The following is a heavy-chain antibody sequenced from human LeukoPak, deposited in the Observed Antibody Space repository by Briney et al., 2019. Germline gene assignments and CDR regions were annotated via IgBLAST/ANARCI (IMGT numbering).Heavy chain of an antibody. CDR1: GGTFDNYA. CDR2: IIPVLDMT. J-gene: IGHJ4*02. CDR3: ARDGDYGTGSYYRGCIDS. D-gene: IGHD3-10*01. V-gene: IGHV1-69*04. Sequence: ASVKVSCKASGGTFDNYAINWVRQAPGQGLEWMGKIIPVLDMTRYAQKFQGRVTITADKSTATAYMDLSSLRSEDTAVYYCARDGDYGTGSYYRGCIDSWGQGTPVTVSP.